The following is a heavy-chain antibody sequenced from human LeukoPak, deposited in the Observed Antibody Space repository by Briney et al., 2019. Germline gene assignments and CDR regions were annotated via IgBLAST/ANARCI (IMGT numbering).Heavy chain of an antibody. CDR1: GYTLTELS. CDR2: FDPEDGET. CDR3: VTGGRGYSGYARY. V-gene: IGHV1-24*01. J-gene: IGHJ4*02. D-gene: IGHD5-12*01. Sequence: ASVKVSCKVSGYTLTELSMHWVRQAPGKGLEWMGGFDPEDGETIYAQKFQGRVTMTEDTSTDTAYMELSSLRSEDTAVYYCVTGGRGYSGYARYWGQGTLVTVSS.